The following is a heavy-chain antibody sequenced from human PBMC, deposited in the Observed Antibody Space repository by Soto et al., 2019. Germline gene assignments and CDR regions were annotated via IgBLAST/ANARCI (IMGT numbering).Heavy chain of an antibody. Sequence: SVKVSWKASGGTFSSYAISWVRQAPGQGLEWMGGIIPIFGTANYAQKFQGRVTITADESTSTAYMELSSLRSEDTAVYYCARDKSNVQNNGFDPWGQGTLVTVPS. D-gene: IGHD1-1*01. CDR1: GGTFSSYA. CDR3: ARDKSNVQNNGFDP. J-gene: IGHJ5*02. CDR2: IIPIFGTA. V-gene: IGHV1-69*13.